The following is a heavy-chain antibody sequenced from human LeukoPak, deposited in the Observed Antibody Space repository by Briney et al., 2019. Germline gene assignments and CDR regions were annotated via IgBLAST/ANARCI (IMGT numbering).Heavy chain of an antibody. V-gene: IGHV4-61*02. D-gene: IGHD3-3*01. J-gene: IGHJ4*02. CDR1: GDSISSNRHY. Sequence: SETLSLTCTVSGDSISSNRHYWSWIRQPAGRELEWIGRIYSSGNTNYNPSLKSRVTISLDTSKNQFSLNLRSVTAADRAVYSCARDGVVTMELDYWGQGTLVTVSS. CDR2: IYSSGNT. CDR3: ARDGVVTMELDY.